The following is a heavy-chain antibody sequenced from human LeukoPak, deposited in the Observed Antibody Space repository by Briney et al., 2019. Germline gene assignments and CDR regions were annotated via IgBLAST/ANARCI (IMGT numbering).Heavy chain of an antibody. J-gene: IGHJ4*02. CDR1: GFTFSSYA. D-gene: IGHD3-22*01. CDR3: AEDLYYYDSRTYY. Sequence: PGGSLRLSCAASGFTFSSYAMSWVRQAPGKGLEWVSAIRGSGGSTYYADSVKGRFTISRDNSKNTLYLQMNSLRAEDTAVYYCAEDLYYYDSRTYYWGQGTLVTVSS. V-gene: IGHV3-23*01. CDR2: IRGSGGST.